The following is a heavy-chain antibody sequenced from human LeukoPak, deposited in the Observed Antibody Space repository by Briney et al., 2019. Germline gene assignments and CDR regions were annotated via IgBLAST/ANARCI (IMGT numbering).Heavy chain of an antibody. V-gene: IGHV3-7*01. D-gene: IGHD1-7*01. CDR3: AREDDWNYEDY. J-gene: IGHJ4*02. CDR1: GFTFSNYW. Sequence: GGSLRLSCAASGFTFSNYWMSWVRQAPGKGLEWVANIKQDGGEKYYVNSVKGRFTISRDNAKNSLYLQMNSLRAEDTAIYYCAREDDWNYEDYWGQGTLVTVSS. CDR2: IKQDGGEK.